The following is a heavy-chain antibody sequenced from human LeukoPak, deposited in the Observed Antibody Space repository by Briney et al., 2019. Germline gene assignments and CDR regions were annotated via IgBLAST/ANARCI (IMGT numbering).Heavy chain of an antibody. CDR1: GFTFSSYA. V-gene: IGHV3-30-3*01. CDR2: ISYDGSNK. J-gene: IGHJ6*02. CDR3: ARGPLHGMDV. Sequence: GRSLRLSCAASGFTFSSYAMHWVRQAPGKGLEWVAVISYDGSNKYYADSVKGRFTISRDNSKNTLYLQMNSLRAEDTAVYYCARGPLHGMDVLGQGTTVTVSS.